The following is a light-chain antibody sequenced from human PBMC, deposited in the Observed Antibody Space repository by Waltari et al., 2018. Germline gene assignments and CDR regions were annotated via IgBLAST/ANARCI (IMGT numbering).Light chain of an antibody. Sequence: QSVLTQPPSASGTPGQRVSISCSGIYSNLGSNYLYWYQQLPGTAPKLLIYRNEQRPSGVPDRFSGSKYGTTAFLAISELRSEDEAVYYCASWDDSHYVFGGGTKVTVL. CDR3: ASWDDSHYV. CDR1: YSNLGSNY. J-gene: IGLJ1*01. V-gene: IGLV1-47*01. CDR2: RNE.